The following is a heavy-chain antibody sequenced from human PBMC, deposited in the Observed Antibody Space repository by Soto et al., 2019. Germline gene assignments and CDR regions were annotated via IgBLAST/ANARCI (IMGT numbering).Heavy chain of an antibody. V-gene: IGHV1-69*02. CDR1: GGTFSSYT. CDR3: ARAAVAGTAGAY. J-gene: IGHJ4*02. D-gene: IGHD6-19*01. CDR2: IIPILGIA. Sequence: QVQLVQSGAEVKKPGSSVKVSCKASGGTFSSYTISWVRQAPGQGLEWMGRIIPILGIANYAQKFQGRVTITAANTTSTAYMELSSLRSEDTAVYYCARAAVAGTAGAYWGQGTLVTVSS.